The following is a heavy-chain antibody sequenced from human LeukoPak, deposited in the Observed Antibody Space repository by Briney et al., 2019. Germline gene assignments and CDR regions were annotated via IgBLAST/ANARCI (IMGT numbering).Heavy chain of an antibody. CDR3: TRVGYIDEGIDY. CDR1: GFIFSSYG. V-gene: IGHV3-7*04. Sequence: GRSLRLSCAASGFIFSSYGIHWVRQAPGKGLEWVANIKQDGSKKSYVDSVKGRFTISRDNAKNSLYLQMNSLRAEDTAIYYCTRVGYIDEGIDYWGQGTLVTVSS. CDR2: IKQDGSKK. J-gene: IGHJ4*02. D-gene: IGHD5-24*01.